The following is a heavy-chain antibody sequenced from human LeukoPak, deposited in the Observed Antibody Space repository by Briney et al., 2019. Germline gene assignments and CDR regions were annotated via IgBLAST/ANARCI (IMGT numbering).Heavy chain of an antibody. CDR3: ARGGVLWFGEFPYYFDY. Sequence: GASVKVSCKACGGTFSSYAISWVRQAPGQGLEWMGGIIPIFGTANYAQKFQGRVTITTDGSTSTAYMELSSLRSEDTAVYYCARGGVLWFGEFPYYFDYWGQGTLVTVSS. CDR1: GGTFSSYA. D-gene: IGHD3-10*01. V-gene: IGHV1-69*05. J-gene: IGHJ4*02. CDR2: IIPIFGTA.